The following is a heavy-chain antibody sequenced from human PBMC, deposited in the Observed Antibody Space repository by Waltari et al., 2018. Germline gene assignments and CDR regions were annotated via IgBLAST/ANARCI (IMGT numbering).Heavy chain of an antibody. J-gene: IGHJ4*02. D-gene: IGHD2-2*02. CDR2: ISGSGGRT. Sequence: EVQLLESGGGLVQPGGSLRLSCAASGFTFSSYAMSWVRQAPGKGLEWVSAISGSGGRTYYADSVKGRFTISRDNSKNTLYLQMNSLRAEDTAVYYCAKDSDCSSTSCYRGGFDYWGQGTLVTVSS. CDR1: GFTFSSYA. V-gene: IGHV3-23*01. CDR3: AKDSDCSSTSCYRGGFDY.